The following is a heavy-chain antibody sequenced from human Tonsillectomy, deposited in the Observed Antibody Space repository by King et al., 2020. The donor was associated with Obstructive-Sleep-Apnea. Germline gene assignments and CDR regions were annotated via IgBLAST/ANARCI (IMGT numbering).Heavy chain of an antibody. CDR2: IYHSGST. D-gene: IGHD2-21*02. Sequence: QLQESGPGLVKPSETLSLTCTVSGGSISSYYWSWIRQPPEKGLEWIWYIYHSGSTNYNPSLQRRVTISVDTSKNQFSLRLSSVTAADTAVYYCAGSLAYCGGDCYSLDYWGQGTLVTVSS. CDR3: AGSLAYCGGDCYSLDY. CDR1: GGSISSYY. V-gene: IGHV4-59*01. J-gene: IGHJ4*02.